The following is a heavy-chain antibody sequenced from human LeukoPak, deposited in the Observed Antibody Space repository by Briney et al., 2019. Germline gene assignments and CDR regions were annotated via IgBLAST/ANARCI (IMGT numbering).Heavy chain of an antibody. V-gene: IGHV1-8*01. CDR2: TNPNSGNT. J-gene: IGHJ5*02. Sequence: GASVKVSCKVSGYTFTSYDINWVRQATGQGLEWMGWTNPNSGNTGYAQKFQGRVTMTRNTSISTAYMELSSLRSEDTAVYYCAREGYCSSTSCYGSNWFDPWGQGTLVTVSS. CDR1: GYTFTSYD. CDR3: AREGYCSSTSCYGSNWFDP. D-gene: IGHD2-2*01.